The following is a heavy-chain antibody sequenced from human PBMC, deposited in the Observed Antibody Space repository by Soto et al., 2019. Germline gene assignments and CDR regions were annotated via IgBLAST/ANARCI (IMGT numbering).Heavy chain of an antibody. CDR2: INHSGST. CDR3: ARGIVPRSYSSGWSASPQRY. D-gene: IGHD6-19*01. Sequence: TSETLSLTCAVYGGSFSGYYWSWIRQPPGKGLEWIGEINHSGSTNYNPSLKSRVTISVDTSKNQFSLKLSSVTAADTAVYYCARGIVPRSYSSGWSASPQRYWGQGTLVTVSS. CDR1: GGSFSGYY. J-gene: IGHJ4*02. V-gene: IGHV4-34*01.